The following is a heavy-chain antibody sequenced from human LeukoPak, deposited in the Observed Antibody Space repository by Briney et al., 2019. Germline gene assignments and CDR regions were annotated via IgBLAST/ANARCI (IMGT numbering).Heavy chain of an antibody. CDR2: IYYSGST. V-gene: IGHV4-39*01. J-gene: IGHJ4*02. D-gene: IGHD3-22*01. Sequence: SETLPLTCTVSRGSITDTRFNSGWIRQPPGKGLEWIGRIYYSGSTFYNPSLKSRVTISINTSKNQFSLKLSSVTAADTAVYYCASQPDYDGSGYYYYWGQGTLVTVSS. CDR3: ASQPDYDGSGYYYY. CDR1: RGSITDTRFN.